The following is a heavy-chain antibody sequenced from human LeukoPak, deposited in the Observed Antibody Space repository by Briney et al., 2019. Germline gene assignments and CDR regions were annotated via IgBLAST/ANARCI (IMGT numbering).Heavy chain of an antibody. CDR1: GFTFSSYW. D-gene: IGHD3-3*01. CDR2: IKQDGSEI. J-gene: IGHJ4*02. V-gene: IGHV3-7*04. CDR3: ARERILDF. Sequence: GGSLRLSCAASGFTFSSYWMSWVRQAPGKGLEWVANIKQDGSEIYYVDSVKGRFTTSRNNAKNSLYPQMNSLRAEDTAVYYCARERILDFWGQGTLVTVSS.